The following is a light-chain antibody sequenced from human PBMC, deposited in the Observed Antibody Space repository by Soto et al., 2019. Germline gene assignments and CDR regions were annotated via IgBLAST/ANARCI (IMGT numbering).Light chain of an antibody. CDR1: QSVGRK. Sequence: EIEMTQSPATLSVSPGERATLSCRSSQSVGRKLAWYQQKPGQAPRLLIYDASNRAMGVPARFSGSGSGTEFTLTISRLEPEDFAVYYCQHYGSLVLTFGGGTKVEIK. CDR2: DAS. J-gene: IGKJ4*01. CDR3: QHYGSLVLT. V-gene: IGKV3-15*01.